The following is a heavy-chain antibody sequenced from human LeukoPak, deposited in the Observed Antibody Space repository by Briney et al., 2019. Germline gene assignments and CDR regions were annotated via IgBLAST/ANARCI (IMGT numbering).Heavy chain of an antibody. CDR2: ISYDGSNK. D-gene: IGHD1-26*01. CDR1: GFTFSSYG. J-gene: IGHJ4*02. V-gene: IGHV3-30*03. Sequence: PGGSLRLSCAASGFTFSSYGMHWVRQAPGKGLEWVAVISYDGSNKYYADSVKGRFTISRDNSKNTLYLQMNSLRAEDTAVYYCARDQIRGSGSRRGDYWGQGTLVTVSS. CDR3: ARDQIRGSGSRRGDY.